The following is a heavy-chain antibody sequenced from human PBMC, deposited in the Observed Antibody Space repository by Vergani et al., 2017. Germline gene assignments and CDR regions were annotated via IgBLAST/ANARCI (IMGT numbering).Heavy chain of an antibody. CDR3: AKGGPDRYYYMDV. J-gene: IGHJ6*03. V-gene: IGHV3-30*18. CDR1: GFTFSSYG. Sequence: QVQLVESGGGVVQPGRSLRLSCAASGFTFSSYGMHWVRQAPGKGLEWVAVISYDGSNKYYADSVKGRFTISRDNSKNTLYLQMNSLRAEDTAVYYCAKGGPDRYYYMDVGGKGTTVTVSS. CDR2: ISYDGSNK.